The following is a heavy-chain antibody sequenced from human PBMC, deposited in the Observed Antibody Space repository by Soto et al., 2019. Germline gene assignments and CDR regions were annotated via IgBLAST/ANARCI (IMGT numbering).Heavy chain of an antibody. V-gene: IGHV1-46*01. CDR2: INPRGFFT. J-gene: IGHJ5*02. CDR1: GYTFTSYN. CDR3: ARAAGRFGKLFGFDP. D-gene: IGHD3-10*01. Sequence: QVQLVQSVAQVKKPGASVKVSCKASGYTFTSYNSHWVRQAPGQGLEWVGMINPRGFFTTYAQKFRGRVTMTVYTSTSLVYMALTTLRSKDTAMYYCARAAGRFGKLFGFDPWGQRPMVSVSS.